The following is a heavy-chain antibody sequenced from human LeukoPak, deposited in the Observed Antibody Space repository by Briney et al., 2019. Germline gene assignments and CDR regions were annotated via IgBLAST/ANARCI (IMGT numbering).Heavy chain of an antibody. CDR2: ISSSGSTI. CDR3: ARDAEPMIVVAGDAFDI. V-gene: IGHV3-11*04. Sequence: GGPLRLSCAASGFAISDYYMSWIRQAPGKGLEWVSYISSSGSTIYYADSVKGRFTISRDNAKNSLYLQMNSLRAEDTAVYYCARDAEPMIVVAGDAFDIWGQGTMVTVSS. CDR1: GFAISDYY. D-gene: IGHD3-22*01. J-gene: IGHJ3*02.